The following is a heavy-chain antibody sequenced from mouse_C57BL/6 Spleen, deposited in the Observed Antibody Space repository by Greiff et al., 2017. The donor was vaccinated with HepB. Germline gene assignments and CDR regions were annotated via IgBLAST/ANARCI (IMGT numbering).Heavy chain of an antibody. CDR2: IDPSDSYT. V-gene: IGHV1-59*01. CDR3: ARGIYYDYDDGFAY. Sequence: VQLQQPGAELVRPGTSVKLSCKASGYTFTSYWMHWVKQRPGQGLEWIGVIDPSDSYTNYNQKFKGKATLTVDTSSSTAYMQLSSLTSEDSAVYYCARGIYYDYDDGFAYWGQGTLVTVSA. J-gene: IGHJ3*01. D-gene: IGHD2-4*01. CDR1: GYTFTSYW.